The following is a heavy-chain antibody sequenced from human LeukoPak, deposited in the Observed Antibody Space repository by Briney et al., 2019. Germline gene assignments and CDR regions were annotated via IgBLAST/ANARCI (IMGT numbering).Heavy chain of an antibody. V-gene: IGHV4-59*01. CDR2: TYYGGST. J-gene: IGHJ6*02. Sequence: SETLSLTCTVSGRSISNYYWSWIRQPPGKVLDWIGYTYYGGSTNYSPSLKSRLPMPVDPSKDQITLKVDSATAANRPGYYGAGFKRPYSSSYGMDVWGQGTTVTVSS. CDR1: GRSISNYY. D-gene: IGHD5-12*01. CDR3: AGFKRPYSSSYGMDV.